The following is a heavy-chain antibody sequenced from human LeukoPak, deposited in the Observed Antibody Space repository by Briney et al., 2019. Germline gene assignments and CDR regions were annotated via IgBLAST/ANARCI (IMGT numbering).Heavy chain of an antibody. J-gene: IGHJ4*02. Sequence: GGSLRLSCEASGFTFGNYAMNWVRQAPGKGLEWVSSISSSSSYIYYADSVKGRFTISRDNAKNSLYLQMNSLRAEDTAVYYCARGDNSGWRNVYYFDYWGQGTLVTVSS. V-gene: IGHV3-21*01. CDR2: ISSSSSYI. CDR3: ARGDNSGWRNVYYFDY. CDR1: GFTFGNYA. D-gene: IGHD6-19*01.